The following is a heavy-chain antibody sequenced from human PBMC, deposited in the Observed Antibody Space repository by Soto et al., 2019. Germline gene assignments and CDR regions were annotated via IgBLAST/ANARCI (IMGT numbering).Heavy chain of an antibody. CDR1: GFSLTTRGVG. Sequence: QITLKESGPPLVKPTQTLTLTCTFSGFSLTTRGVGVGWIRQPPGKALECLALIYWDDDKRYSPSLQSRLSTXKXPXXNQVVLTMTNVDPVDTATYYCAHIPNYYQYDWFDPWGQGTLVSVSS. CDR3: AHIPNYYQYDWFDP. V-gene: IGHV2-5*02. J-gene: IGHJ5*02. CDR2: IYWDDDK. D-gene: IGHD3-16*01.